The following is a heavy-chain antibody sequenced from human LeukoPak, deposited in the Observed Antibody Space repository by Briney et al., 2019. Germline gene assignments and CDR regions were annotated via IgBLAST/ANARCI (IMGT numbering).Heavy chain of an antibody. V-gene: IGHV1-69*05. Sequence: GASVKVSCKASGGTFSSYAISWVRQAPGQGLEWMGGIIPIFGTANYAQKFQGRVTITTDESTSTAYMELSSLRSEDTAVYYCASARSGSYYGGELFDYWGQGTLVTVSS. CDR2: IIPIFGTA. J-gene: IGHJ4*02. D-gene: IGHD1-26*01. CDR3: ASARSGSYYGGELFDY. CDR1: GGTFSSYA.